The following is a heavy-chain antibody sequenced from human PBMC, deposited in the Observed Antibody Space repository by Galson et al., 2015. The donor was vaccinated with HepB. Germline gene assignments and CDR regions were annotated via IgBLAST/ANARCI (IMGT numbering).Heavy chain of an antibody. CDR1: GFTFDDYA. J-gene: IGHJ5*02. V-gene: IGHV3-9*01. Sequence: SLRLSCAASGFTFDDYAMHWVRQAPGKGLEWVSGISWNSGSIGYADSVKGRFTISRDNAKNSLYLQMNSLRAEDTALYYCAKGGDSSSWYGDWFDPWGQGTLVTVSS. CDR2: ISWNSGSI. CDR3: AKGGDSSSWYGDWFDP. D-gene: IGHD6-13*01.